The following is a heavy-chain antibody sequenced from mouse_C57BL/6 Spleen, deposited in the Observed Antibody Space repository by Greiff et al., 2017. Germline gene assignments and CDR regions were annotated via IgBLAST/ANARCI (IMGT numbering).Heavy chain of an antibody. CDR2: ISSGGDYI. CDR1: GFTFSSYA. CDR3: TRDGYSWYFDV. J-gene: IGHJ1*03. D-gene: IGHD2-3*01. Sequence: DVHLVESGEGLVKPGGSLKLSCAASGFTFSSYAMSWVRQTPEKRLEWVAYISSGGDYIYYADTVKGRFTISRDNARNTLYLQMSSLKSEDTAMYYCTRDGYSWYFDVWGTGTTVTVSS. V-gene: IGHV5-9-1*02.